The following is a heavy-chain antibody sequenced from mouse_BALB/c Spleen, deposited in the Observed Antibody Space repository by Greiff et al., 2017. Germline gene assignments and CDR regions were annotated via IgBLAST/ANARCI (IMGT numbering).Heavy chain of an antibody. CDR1: GYAFTNYL. D-gene: IGHD1-2*01. V-gene: IGHV1-54*01. CDR2: INPGSGGT. Sequence: VQVVESGAELVRPGTSVKVSCKASGYAFTNYLIEWVKQRPGQGLEWIGVINPGSGGTNYNEKFKGKATLTADKSSSTAYMQLSSLTSDDSAVYFCARSRGTATLFAYWGQGTLVTVSA. J-gene: IGHJ3*01. CDR3: ARSRGTATLFAY.